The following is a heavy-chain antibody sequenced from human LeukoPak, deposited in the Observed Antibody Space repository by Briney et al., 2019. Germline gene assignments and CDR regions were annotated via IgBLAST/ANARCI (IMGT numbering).Heavy chain of an antibody. CDR2: RITIFGRA. D-gene: IGHD3-10*01. CDR1: GGTFISYS. CDR3: VRILVRGVIIGGD. V-gene: IGHV1-69*01. Sequence: SVKVSFKASGGTFISYSISWVRQAPGQGGEWVGGRITIFGRANYAQKFQGRVTITADESTNTAYMELSSLRAEEAARCYCVRILVRGVIIGGDWGKGTLVTVSS. J-gene: IGHJ4*02.